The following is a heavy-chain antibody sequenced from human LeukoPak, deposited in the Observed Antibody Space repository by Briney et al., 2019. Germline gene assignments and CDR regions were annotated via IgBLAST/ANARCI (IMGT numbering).Heavy chain of an antibody. Sequence: ASVKVSCKASGYTFISYSMNWVRQAPGQGLEWMGWINTNTGNPTYAQGFTGRFVFSLDTSVSTAYLQISSLKAEDAAVYYCARSGRDSSGWGFYYYYYYMDVWGKGTTVTVSS. CDR1: GYTFISYS. V-gene: IGHV7-4-1*02. CDR2: INTNTGNP. D-gene: IGHD3-22*01. CDR3: ARSGRDSSGWGFYYYYYYMDV. J-gene: IGHJ6*03.